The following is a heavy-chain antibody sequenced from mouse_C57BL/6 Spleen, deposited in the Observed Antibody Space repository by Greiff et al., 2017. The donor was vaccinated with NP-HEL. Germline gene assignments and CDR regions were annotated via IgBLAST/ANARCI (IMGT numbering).Heavy chain of an antibody. V-gene: IGHV1-15*01. Sequence: QVQLQQSGAELVRPGASVTLSCKASGYTFTDYEMHWVKQTPVHGLEWIGAIDPETGGTAYNQKFKGKAILTADKSSSTAYMELRSLTSEDSAVYYCTTETPTGILDYWGQGTTLTVSS. CDR3: TTETPTGILDY. CDR2: IDPETGGT. J-gene: IGHJ2*01. D-gene: IGHD4-1*02. CDR1: GYTFTDYE.